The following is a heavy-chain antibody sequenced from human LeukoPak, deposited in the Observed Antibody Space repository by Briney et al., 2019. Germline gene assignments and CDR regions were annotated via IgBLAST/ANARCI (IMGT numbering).Heavy chain of an antibody. V-gene: IGHV3-30*18. J-gene: IGHJ1*01. CDR1: GFTFSSYG. CDR3: AKFSPYGGNSY. D-gene: IGHD4-23*01. Sequence: GGSLRLSCAASGFTFSSYGMHWVRQAPGKGLEWVAVISYDGSNKYYADSVKGRFTISRDNSKNTLYLQMNSLRAEDTAVYYCAKFSPYGGNSYWGQGTLVTVSS. CDR2: ISYDGSNK.